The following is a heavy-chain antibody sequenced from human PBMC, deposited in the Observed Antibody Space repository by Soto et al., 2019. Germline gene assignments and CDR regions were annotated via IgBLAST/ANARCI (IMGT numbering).Heavy chain of an antibody. CDR3: AASTATSSL. CDR1: GYRFTNYG. J-gene: IGHJ4*02. Sequence: QVQLVQSGAEVKKPRASVKVSCKASGYRFTNYGFSWVRQAPGQGLEWMGWINGYNGNTNYAPKLQGRFTMTTDTSTSTAYMELGSLTSDDTAVYFCAASTATSSLWGQGTLVTVSS. V-gene: IGHV1-18*01. D-gene: IGHD1-1*01. CDR2: INGYNGNT.